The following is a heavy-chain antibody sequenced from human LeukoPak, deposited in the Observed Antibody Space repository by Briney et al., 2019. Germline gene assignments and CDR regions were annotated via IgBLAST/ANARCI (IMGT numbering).Heavy chain of an antibody. CDR3: AKPGGPVGATPEYFQH. CDR2: VNEHGSNT. CDR1: GFTFNQFW. Sequence: AGGSLRLSCEASGFTFNQFWMHWVRQAPGKGLVWVSRVNEHGSNTHYAGAVKGRFTVSRDNAKNTLYLQMNSLRAEDTAVYYCAKPGGPVGATPEYFQHWGQGTLVTVSS. V-gene: IGHV3-74*01. J-gene: IGHJ1*01. D-gene: IGHD1-26*01.